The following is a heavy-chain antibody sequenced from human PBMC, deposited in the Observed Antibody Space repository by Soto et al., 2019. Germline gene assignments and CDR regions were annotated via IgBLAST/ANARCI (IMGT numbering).Heavy chain of an antibody. D-gene: IGHD6-6*01. V-gene: IGHV1-2*02. CDR1: GYTFTDYY. CDR2: INLNSGDT. CDR3: ARARPPFNWFDL. J-gene: IGHJ5*02. Sequence: GASVKVSCKASGYTFTDYYMEWVRQAPGQGLEWMGWINLNSGDTNFAQQFQGRVTMTRDTSITTAYMDLTRLRSDDTAVYYCARARPPFNWFDLWGQGTPVTVSS.